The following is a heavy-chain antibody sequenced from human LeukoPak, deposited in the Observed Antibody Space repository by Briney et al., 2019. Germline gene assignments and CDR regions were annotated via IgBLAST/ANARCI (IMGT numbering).Heavy chain of an antibody. CDR1: GGSISSGSDY. CDR2: IYTSGST. J-gene: IGHJ4*02. CDR3: ARESLGPPYYFDY. D-gene: IGHD1-26*01. V-gene: IGHV4-61*02. Sequence: SQTLSLTCSVSGGSISSGSDYWSWIRQPAGTGLEWIGRIYTSGSTNYNPSLKSRVTISVDTSKNQFSLKLTSVTAADTAVYYCARESLGPPYYFDYWGQGTPVTVSS.